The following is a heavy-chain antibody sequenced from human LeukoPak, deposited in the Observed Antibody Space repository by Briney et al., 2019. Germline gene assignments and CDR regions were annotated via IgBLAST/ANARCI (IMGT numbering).Heavy chain of an antibody. J-gene: IGHJ4*02. D-gene: IGHD3-10*01. CDR3: AREYYYNISSHASFGY. CDR1: GFIFSDFW. Sequence: PGGSLRLSCAASGFIFSDFWMSWVRQAPVKGLEWVANIKEDGSEKYYVDSVKGRFTVSRNNAKNSLSLQMNSLRAEDTAVYYCAREYYYNISSHASFGYWGQGTLVTVSS. V-gene: IGHV3-7*01. CDR2: IKEDGSEK.